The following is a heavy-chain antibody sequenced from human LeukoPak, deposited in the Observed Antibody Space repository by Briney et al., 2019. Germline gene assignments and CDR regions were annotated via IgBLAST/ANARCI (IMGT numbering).Heavy chain of an antibody. Sequence: ASVKVSCKASGYTFTSYGISWVRQAPGQGLEWMGWISAYNGNTNYAQKLQGRVTMTTDTSTSTAYMELRGLRSDDTAVYYCARDYQVVRGLQAFDIWGQGTMVTVSS. CDR1: GYTFTSYG. CDR3: ARDYQVVRGLQAFDI. D-gene: IGHD3-10*01. CDR2: ISAYNGNT. J-gene: IGHJ3*02. V-gene: IGHV1-18*01.